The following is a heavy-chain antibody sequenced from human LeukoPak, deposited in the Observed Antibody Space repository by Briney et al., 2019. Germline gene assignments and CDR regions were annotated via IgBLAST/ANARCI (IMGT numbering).Heavy chain of an antibody. CDR2: IWYDGSKK. V-gene: IGHV3-33*06. Sequence: GGSLRLSCAASGFSFRSYGMQWVRKAPGKGLEWVAIIWYDGSKKLYVDSVKGRFTISRDNSKNTLYLQMNSLRAEDTAVYYCAKVRDTRDWYKDAFDVWGQGTRVTVSS. CDR3: AKVRDTRDWYKDAFDV. J-gene: IGHJ3*01. CDR1: GFSFRSYG. D-gene: IGHD6-19*01.